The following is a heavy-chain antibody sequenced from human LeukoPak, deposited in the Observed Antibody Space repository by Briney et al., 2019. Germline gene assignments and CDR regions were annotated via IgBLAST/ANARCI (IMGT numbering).Heavy chain of an antibody. V-gene: IGHV4-4*07. J-gene: IGHJ6*03. Sequence: PSETLSLTCTVSGGSISSYYWSWIRQPAGKGLEWIGRIYTSGSTNYNPSLKSRVTMSVDTSKNQFSLKLSSVTAADTAVYYCARGPSNIVVVPTAIRYYYYYMDVWGKGTTVTVSS. CDR3: ARGPSNIVVVPTAIRYYYYYMDV. CDR1: GGSISSYY. D-gene: IGHD2-2*01. CDR2: IYTSGST.